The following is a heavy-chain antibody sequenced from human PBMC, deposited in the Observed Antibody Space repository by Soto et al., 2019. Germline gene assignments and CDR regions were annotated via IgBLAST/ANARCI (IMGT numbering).Heavy chain of an antibody. V-gene: IGHV3-30-3*01. D-gene: IGHD2-15*01. CDR3: ARGDQYDILLRYYAMDV. J-gene: IGHJ6*02. CDR2: IAYDGINK. Sequence: QVQLVESGGGVVQPGTSLRLSCVASGFTFSKFDMHWIRQTPDKRLQWVAFIAYDGINKYYTGSVKGRFTVSSDNSKSTVSLQMNNLGLEDTATYFCARGDQYDILLRYYAMDVWGLGTTVTISS. CDR1: GFTFSKFD.